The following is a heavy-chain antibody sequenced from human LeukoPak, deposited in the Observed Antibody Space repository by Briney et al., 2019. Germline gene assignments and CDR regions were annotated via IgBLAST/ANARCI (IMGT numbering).Heavy chain of an antibody. CDR3: ARLGDTAMVAGYFDL. V-gene: IGHV4-59*08. J-gene: IGHJ2*01. CDR1: AGSISNYY. D-gene: IGHD5-18*01. CDR2: ISYSGST. Sequence: ASETLSLTCTVSAGSISNYYWSWIRQPPGKGLEWIGYISYSGSTNYNPSLKSRVTISVDTSKNQFSLKLSSVTAADTAVYYCARLGDTAMVAGYFDLWGRGTLVTVSS.